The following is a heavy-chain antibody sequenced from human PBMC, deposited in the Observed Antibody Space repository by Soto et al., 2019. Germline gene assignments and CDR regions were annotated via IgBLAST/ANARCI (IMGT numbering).Heavy chain of an antibody. Sequence: QVQLVQSGAEVKKPGASVKVSCKASGYSFSSYTMHWVRQAPGQRLEWMGWLNVGNGNTKYSQKLQGRVTITRYTSASTAYMELTSLRSEDTAVYYCARFKGGAYGMDVWGQGTTVTVSS. J-gene: IGHJ6*02. CDR2: LNVGNGNT. CDR3: ARFKGGAYGMDV. V-gene: IGHV1-3*01. D-gene: IGHD2-15*01. CDR1: GYSFSSYT.